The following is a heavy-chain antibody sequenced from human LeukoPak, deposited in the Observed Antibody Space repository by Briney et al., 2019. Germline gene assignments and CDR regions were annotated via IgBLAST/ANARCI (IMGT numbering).Heavy chain of an antibody. D-gene: IGHD1-1*01. V-gene: IGHV4-30-2*01. J-gene: IGHJ3*02. CDR3: ARGGYNLELGAFDI. CDR1: GGSISSGGYY. CDR2: IYHSGST. Sequence: PSETLSLTCTVSGGSISSGGYYWSWIRQPPGKGLEWIGYIYHSGSTYYNPSLKSRVTISVDRSKNQFSLKLSSVTAADTAVYYCARGGYNLELGAFDIWGQGTMVTVSS.